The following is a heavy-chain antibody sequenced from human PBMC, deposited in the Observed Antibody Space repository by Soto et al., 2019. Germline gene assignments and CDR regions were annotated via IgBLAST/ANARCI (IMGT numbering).Heavy chain of an antibody. V-gene: IGHV4-31*03. J-gene: IGHJ3*02. CDR2: IDYIGRA. D-gene: IGHD2-15*01. CDR1: GGSISSGNYF. CDR3: ARRVKSAAASDAFAI. Sequence: QVQLQESGPGLVKPSQTLSLTCTVSGGSISSGNYFWSWIRQHPGKGLEWIGYIDYIGRAYYNPYLKSRVTTSVDMSKIQLSLRLSCVTVADTVTYNCARRVKSAAASDAFAIGGKGTVVTVSS.